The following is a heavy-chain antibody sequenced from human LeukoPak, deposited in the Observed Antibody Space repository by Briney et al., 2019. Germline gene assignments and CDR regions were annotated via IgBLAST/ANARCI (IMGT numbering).Heavy chain of an antibody. CDR2: INPNTGVT. CDR1: GYTFSGHY. D-gene: IGHD3-22*01. J-gene: IGHJ4*02. Sequence: GASVKASCKASGYTFSGHYLHWVRQAPGQGLEWMGRINPNTGVTQYTENFQGRVTMTGDTSISTAYMELNGLRSDDTAVYYCARVGYYESSGYYEYWGQGTLVTVSS. V-gene: IGHV1-2*06. CDR3: ARVGYYESSGYYEY.